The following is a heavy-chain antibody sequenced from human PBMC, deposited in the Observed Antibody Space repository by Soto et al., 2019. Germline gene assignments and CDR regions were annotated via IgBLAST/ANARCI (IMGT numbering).Heavy chain of an antibody. Sequence: SETLSLTCAVSGGSISSGGYSWSWIRQPPGKGPEWIGYIYHSGSTYYNPSLKSRVTISVDRSKNQFSLKLSSVTAADTAVYYCARGTAIDNWFDPWGQGTLVTVSS. CDR1: GGSISSGGYS. J-gene: IGHJ5*02. D-gene: IGHD5-18*01. CDR3: ARGTAIDNWFDP. V-gene: IGHV4-30-2*01. CDR2: IYHSGST.